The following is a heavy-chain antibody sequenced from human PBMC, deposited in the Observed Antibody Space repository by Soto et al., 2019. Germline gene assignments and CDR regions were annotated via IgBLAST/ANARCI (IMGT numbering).Heavy chain of an antibody. CDR1: GGTFSSYT. Sequence: SVKVSCKASGGTFSSYTISWVRQAPGQGLEWMGRIIPILGIANYAQKFQGRVTITADKSTSTAYMELSSLRSEDTAVYYCARDPSGSYYSSDYWGQGTLVTVSS. J-gene: IGHJ4*02. V-gene: IGHV1-69*04. CDR3: ARDPSGSYYSSDY. CDR2: IIPILGIA. D-gene: IGHD1-26*01.